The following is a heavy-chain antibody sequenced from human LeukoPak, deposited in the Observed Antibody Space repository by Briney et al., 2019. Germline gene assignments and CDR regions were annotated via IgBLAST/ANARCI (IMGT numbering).Heavy chain of an antibody. CDR3: ARDSRYDSSGYYHY. CDR1: GFTFSTYN. Sequence: PGGSLRLSCAASGFTFSTYNMNWVRQAPGKGLEWISYITSTGSLTYYADSVKGRFTISRDNAKDSLYLQMDSLRAEDTAVYYCARDSRYDSSGYYHYWGQGTLVTVSS. J-gene: IGHJ4*02. D-gene: IGHD3-22*01. CDR2: ITSTGSLT. V-gene: IGHV3-48*01.